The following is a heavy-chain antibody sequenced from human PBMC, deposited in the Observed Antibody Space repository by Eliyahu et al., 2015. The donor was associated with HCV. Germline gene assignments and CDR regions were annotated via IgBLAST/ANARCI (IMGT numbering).Heavy chain of an antibody. CDR3: ARIHTPYSGSYGRLGVGAFDI. J-gene: IGHJ3*02. CDR1: GFSLSTXGMX. Sequence: QVTLRESGPALVKPTQTLTLTCTFSGFSLSTXGMXVXWIRQPPGKALEWLALIDWDDDKYYSTSLKTRLTISKDTSKNQVVLTMTNMDPVDTATYYCARIHTPYSGSYGRLGVGAFDIWGQGTMVTVSS. CDR2: IDWDDDK. V-gene: IGHV2-70*01. D-gene: IGHD1-26*01.